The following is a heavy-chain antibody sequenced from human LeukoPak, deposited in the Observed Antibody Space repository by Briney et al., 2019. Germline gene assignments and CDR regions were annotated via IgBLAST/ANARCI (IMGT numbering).Heavy chain of an antibody. V-gene: IGHV4-59*01. Sequence: SETLSLTCTVSGGSISSYYWSWIRQPPGKGLEWIGYIYYSGSTNYNPSLKSRVTISVDTSKNQFSLKLSSVTAADTAVYYCASRSSGWYGGYFQHWGQGTLVTVSS. D-gene: IGHD6-19*01. CDR3: ASRSSGWYGGYFQH. J-gene: IGHJ1*01. CDR2: IYYSGST. CDR1: GGSISSYY.